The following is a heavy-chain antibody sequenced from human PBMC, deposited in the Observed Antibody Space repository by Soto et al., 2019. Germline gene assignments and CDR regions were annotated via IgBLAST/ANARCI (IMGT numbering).Heavy chain of an antibody. CDR2: INPNSGGT. CDR1: GYTFTSYG. Sequence: GASVKVSCKASGYTFTSYGISWVRQAPGQGLEWMGWINPNSGGTNYAQKFQGWVTMTRDTSISTAYMELSRLRSDDTAVYYCARGLPPRSFYYDSSGYYFDYWGQGTLVTVSS. CDR3: ARGLPPRSFYYDSSGYYFDY. J-gene: IGHJ4*02. V-gene: IGHV1-2*04. D-gene: IGHD3-22*01.